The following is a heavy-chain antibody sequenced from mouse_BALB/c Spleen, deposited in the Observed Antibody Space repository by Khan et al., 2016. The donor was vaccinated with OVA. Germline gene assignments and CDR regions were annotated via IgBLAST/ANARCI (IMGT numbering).Heavy chain of an antibody. CDR2: ISYSGSA. CDR1: SYSITSGYG. J-gene: IGHJ2*01. Sequence: EVQLQESGPGLVKPSQSLSLTCTVTSYSITSGYGWNWIRQFPGNKLEWMGYISYSGSANYNPSLESRISNTRDTSKHQVFLKLNSVTTEDTARYYCARTARIKYWGQGTTLTVSS. D-gene: IGHD1-2*01. CDR3: ARTARIKY. V-gene: IGHV3-2*02.